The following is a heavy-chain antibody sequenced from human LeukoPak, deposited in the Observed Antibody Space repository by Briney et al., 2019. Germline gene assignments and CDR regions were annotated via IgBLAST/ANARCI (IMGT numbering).Heavy chain of an antibody. CDR3: ASPTVRGTHYYYMDV. CDR1: GGSISSGSHY. CDR2: IYTSGST. J-gene: IGHJ6*03. Sequence: TSQTLSLTCTVSGGSISSGSHYWSWIRQPAGKGLEWIGRIYTSGSTNYNPSLKSRVTISVDTSKNQFSLKLSSVTAADTAVYYCASPTVRGTHYYYMDVWGKGTTVTVSS. V-gene: IGHV4-61*02. D-gene: IGHD3-10*01.